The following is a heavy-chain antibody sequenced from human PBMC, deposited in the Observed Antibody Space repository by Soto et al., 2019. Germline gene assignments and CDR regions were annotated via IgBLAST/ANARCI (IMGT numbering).Heavy chain of an antibody. CDR2: IIPIFGTV. Sequence: QVQLLQSGAEVKKPGSSVRVSCEASGGSFRTYSISWVRQAPGQGLEWMGEIIPIFGTVNYAQKFQGRVTIPSDETTTTVYMDLRSLRSEDTAVYYCAKGAVAGTPTSYYYYGMDVWGQGPTVTVSS. CDR1: GGSFRTYS. J-gene: IGHJ6*02. V-gene: IGHV1-69*05. CDR3: AKGAVAGTPTSYYYYGMDV. D-gene: IGHD6-19*01.